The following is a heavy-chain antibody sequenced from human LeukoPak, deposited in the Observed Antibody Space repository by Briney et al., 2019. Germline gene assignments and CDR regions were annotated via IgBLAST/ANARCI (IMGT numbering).Heavy chain of an antibody. CDR3: GRGSAVAYNVVDY. V-gene: IGHV3-30*03. J-gene: IGHJ4*02. CDR1: GFTFSSYG. D-gene: IGHD6-19*01. Sequence: GGSLRLSCAASGFTFSSYGMHWVRQAPGKGLEWVAVLSYDGSNEYYADSVKGRFTISRDNSKNTVYLQMNSVRAEDTAVYYCGRGSAVAYNVVDYWGQGTLVTVSS. CDR2: LSYDGSNE.